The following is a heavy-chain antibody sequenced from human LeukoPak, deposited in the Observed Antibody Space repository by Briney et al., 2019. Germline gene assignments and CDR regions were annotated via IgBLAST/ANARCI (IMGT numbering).Heavy chain of an antibody. CDR3: ARQYSDAFDI. D-gene: IGHD2-21*01. CDR1: GGSISSYY. CDR2: IYYSGST. Sequence: SETLSLTCTVSGGSISSYYWSWIRQPPGKGLEWIGYIYYSGSTYYNPSLKSRVTISVDTSKNQSSLKLSSVTAADTAVYYCARQYSDAFDIWGQGTMVTVSS. J-gene: IGHJ3*02. V-gene: IGHV4-59*04.